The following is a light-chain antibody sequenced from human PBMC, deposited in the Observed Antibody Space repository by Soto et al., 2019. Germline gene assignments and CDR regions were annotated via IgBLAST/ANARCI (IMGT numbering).Light chain of an antibody. V-gene: IGKV3-20*01. J-gene: IGKJ3*01. Sequence: EILLTQSPSTLSLSPGEGVTLSCRASQSFTVNSLAWYQQKPGQAPRLLIYAASTRAAAVPDRFTGSRSGTDFALTISRLEPEDFGVYYCQQYGDSPLTSGPGTKVDIK. CDR1: QSFTVNS. CDR3: QQYGDSPLT. CDR2: AAS.